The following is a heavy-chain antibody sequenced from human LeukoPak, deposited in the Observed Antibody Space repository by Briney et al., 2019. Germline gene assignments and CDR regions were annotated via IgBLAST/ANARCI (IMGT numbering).Heavy chain of an antibody. Sequence: PGGSLRLSCAASGFTFSKYWMSWVRQAPGKGLEWVANIKEDGSEKYYVDAVKGRFTISRDNAKNSLSLQMNSLRAEDTAVHYCSNHGSQNFESWGQGALVTVSS. J-gene: IGHJ4*02. D-gene: IGHD3-9*01. CDR1: GFTFSKYW. CDR2: IKEDGSEK. V-gene: IGHV3-7*01. CDR3: SNHGSQNFES.